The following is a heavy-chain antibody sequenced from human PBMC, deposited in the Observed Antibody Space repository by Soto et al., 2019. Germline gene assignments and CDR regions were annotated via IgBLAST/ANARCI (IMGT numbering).Heavy chain of an antibody. CDR2: ISGSGGST. D-gene: IGHD3-3*01. V-gene: IGHV3-23*01. CDR1: GSTFSSYA. CDR3: AKVTLRFLEWLFDP. Sequence: GCSLRLSCAASGSTFSSYAMSWVRQAPGKGLEWVSAISGSGGSTYYADSVKGRFTISRDNSKNTLYLQMNSLRAEDTAVYYCAKVTLRFLEWLFDPWGQGTLVTFSS. J-gene: IGHJ5*02.